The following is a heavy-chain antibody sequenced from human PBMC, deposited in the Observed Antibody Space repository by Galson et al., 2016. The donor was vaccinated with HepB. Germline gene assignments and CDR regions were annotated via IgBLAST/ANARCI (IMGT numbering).Heavy chain of an antibody. V-gene: IGHV4-34*01. CDR2: AIHSGRT. D-gene: IGHD2-15*01. J-gene: IGHJ4*02. CDR1: AGSVSSGGYY. CDR3: TRGGCSGGSCYWGGRSDY. Sequence: SETLSLTCTVSAGSVSSGGYYWSWIRQTPGKGLEWIGEAIHSGRTKYNPSHKSRVPITVDASNNQFSLKLDSVTAADTALYFCTRGGCSGGSCYWGGRSDYWGPGTQVTVSS.